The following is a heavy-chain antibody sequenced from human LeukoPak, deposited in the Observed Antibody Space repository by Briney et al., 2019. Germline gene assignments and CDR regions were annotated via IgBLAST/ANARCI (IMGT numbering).Heavy chain of an antibody. Sequence: GGSLRLSCAVSGFTFSSHWMSWVRQAPGKGLEWVSGINWNGGSTGYADSVKGRFTISRDNAKNSLYLQMNSLRAEDTALYYCARDRTVTTSLFDYWGQGTLVTVSS. CDR3: ARDRTVTTSLFDY. CDR2: INWNGGST. J-gene: IGHJ4*02. CDR1: GFTFSSHW. D-gene: IGHD4-17*01. V-gene: IGHV3-20*04.